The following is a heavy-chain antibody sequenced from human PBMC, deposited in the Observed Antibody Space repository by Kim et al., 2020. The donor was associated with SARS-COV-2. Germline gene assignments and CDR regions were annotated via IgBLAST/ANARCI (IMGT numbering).Heavy chain of an antibody. Sequence: SETLSLTCAVYGGSFSGYYWSWIRQPPGKGLEWIGEINHSGSTNYNPSLKSRVTISVDTSKNQFSLKLSSVTAADTAVYYCAGHRRIFGYCSSTSCYYGMDVWGQGTTVTVSS. CDR2: INHSGST. CDR3: AGHRRIFGYCSSTSCYYGMDV. D-gene: IGHD2-2*01. J-gene: IGHJ6*02. V-gene: IGHV4-34*01. CDR1: GGSFSGYY.